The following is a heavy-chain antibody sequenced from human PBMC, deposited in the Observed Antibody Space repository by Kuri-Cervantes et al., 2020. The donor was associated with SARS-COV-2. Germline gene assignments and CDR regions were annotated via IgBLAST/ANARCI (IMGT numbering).Heavy chain of an antibody. CDR1: GYSISSDNY. CDR3: ARLKTGGGIDP. Sequence: SETLSPTCTVSGYSISSDNYWGWIRQPPGKGPEWIGTIYHRGTTYYNPSLRRRITISVDTSKNQFSLKLSSVTAADTAVYYCARLKTGGGIDPWGQGTLVTVSS. CDR2: IYHRGTT. V-gene: IGHV4-38-2*02. J-gene: IGHJ5*02. D-gene: IGHD7-27*01.